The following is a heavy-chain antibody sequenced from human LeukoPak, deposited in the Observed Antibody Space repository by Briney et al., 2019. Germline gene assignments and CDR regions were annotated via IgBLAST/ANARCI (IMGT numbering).Heavy chain of an antibody. Sequence: SETLSLTCTVSGGSISSGGYSWSWIRQPPGKGLEWIGYIYHSGSTYYNPSLKSRVTISVDRSKNQFSLKLSSVTAADTAVYYCAGTYCSGGSCRTLSFDYWSQGTLVTVSS. D-gene: IGHD2-15*01. V-gene: IGHV4-30-2*01. J-gene: IGHJ4*02. CDR3: AGTYCSGGSCRTLSFDY. CDR2: IYHSGST. CDR1: GGSISSGGYS.